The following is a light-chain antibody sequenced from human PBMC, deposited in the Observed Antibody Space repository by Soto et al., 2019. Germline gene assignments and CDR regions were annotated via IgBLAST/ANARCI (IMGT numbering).Light chain of an antibody. Sequence: VLTQSPGTLPFPPGERTTLSCRASESVSSTYLAWYQHKPGQAPRLLIYGAFTRSTGIPDRFSGSGSGTDFTLNISRLEPEDFAVYYCQQYGGSPPITFGXGTRLEIK. CDR2: GAF. CDR3: QQYGGSPPIT. J-gene: IGKJ5*01. V-gene: IGKV3-20*01. CDR1: ESVSSTY.